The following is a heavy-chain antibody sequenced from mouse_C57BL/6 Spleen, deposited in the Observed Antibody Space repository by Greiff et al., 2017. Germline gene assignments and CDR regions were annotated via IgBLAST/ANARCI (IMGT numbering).Heavy chain of an antibody. CDR3: ARTYYSNYDAMDY. V-gene: IGHV1-18*01. CDR2: INPNNGGT. Sequence: EVKLVESGPELVKPGASVKISCKASGYTFTDYNMDWVKQSPGKSLEWIGDINPNNGGTIYNQKFKGKATLTVDKSSSTAYMELRSLTSEDTAVYYCARTYYSNYDAMDYWGQGTSVTVSS. D-gene: IGHD2-5*01. CDR1: GYTFTDYN. J-gene: IGHJ4*01.